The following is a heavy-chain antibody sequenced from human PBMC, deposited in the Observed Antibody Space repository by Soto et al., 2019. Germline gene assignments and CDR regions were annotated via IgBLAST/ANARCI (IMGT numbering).Heavy chain of an antibody. CDR2: ISQSGNT. CDR3: ARAPKVSGSSQTRPDF. D-gene: IGHD6-6*01. V-gene: IGHV4-34*01. J-gene: IGHJ4*02. CDR1: SGSFSGYY. Sequence: ASETLSLTCSIYSGSFSGYYWRWIRQPPGKGLEWIGEISQSGNTNYSPSLKSRVSISIDTSKKQFSLNLASVSAADTAVYYCARAPKVSGSSQTRPDFWGQGTLVTVSS.